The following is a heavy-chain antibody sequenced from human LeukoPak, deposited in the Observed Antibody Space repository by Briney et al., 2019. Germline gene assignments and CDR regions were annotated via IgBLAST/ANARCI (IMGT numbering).Heavy chain of an antibody. Sequence: SETLSLTCTVSGGSISSGGYYWSWIRQPPGKGLEWIGYIYHSGSTYYNPSLKSRVTISVDRSKNQFSLKLSSVTAADTAVYYCARASTALFDYWGQGTLVTVSS. J-gene: IGHJ4*02. CDR1: GGSISSGGYY. V-gene: IGHV4-30-2*01. CDR2: IYHSGST. CDR3: ARASTALFDY. D-gene: IGHD4-11*01.